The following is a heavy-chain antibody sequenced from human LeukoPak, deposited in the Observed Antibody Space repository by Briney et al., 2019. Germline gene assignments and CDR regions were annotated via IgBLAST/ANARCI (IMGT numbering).Heavy chain of an antibody. J-gene: IGHJ4*02. CDR3: ARPPTVYSGYEGSFDY. D-gene: IGHD5-12*01. V-gene: IGHV3-74*01. CDR2: MNTDGSSR. CDR1: GFTFSSYW. Sequence: GGSLRLSCAASGFTFSSYWMHWVRQAPGKGPVWVSRMNTDGSSRSYADSVKGRFTISRDNAKNTLYLQMNSLRAEDTAVYYCARPPTVYSGYEGSFDYWGQGTLVTVSS.